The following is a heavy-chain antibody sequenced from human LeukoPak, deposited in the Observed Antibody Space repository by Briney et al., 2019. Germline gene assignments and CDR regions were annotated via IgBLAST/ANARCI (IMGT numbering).Heavy chain of an antibody. J-gene: IGHJ4*02. V-gene: IGHV3-74*01. CDR2: IISDGSGT. CDR3: ARVSSSGGYDFDY. Sequence: GGSLRLSCAASGFTFSSFWMHWVRQAPGKGLVWVSRIISDGSGTRYADSAKGRFTISRDNAKKTLYLQINSLRAEDTAVYYCARVSSSGGYDFDYWGQGTLVTVSS. CDR1: GFTFSSFW. D-gene: IGHD6-19*01.